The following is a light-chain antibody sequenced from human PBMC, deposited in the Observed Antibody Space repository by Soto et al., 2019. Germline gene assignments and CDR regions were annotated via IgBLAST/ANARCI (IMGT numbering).Light chain of an antibody. Sequence: DIQMTQSPSTLSASVGDRVTITCRASQDINNWLAWYQQKPGKAPKFLIYDASTLESGVPSRFSGGGSGTEFTLTISSLQPDDFATYYCQQYYSRRTFGQGTKVDI. CDR2: DAS. J-gene: IGKJ1*01. V-gene: IGKV1-5*01. CDR1: QDINNW. CDR3: QQYYSRRT.